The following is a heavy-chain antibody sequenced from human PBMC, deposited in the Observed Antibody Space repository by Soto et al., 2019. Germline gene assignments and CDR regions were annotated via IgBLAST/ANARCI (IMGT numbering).Heavy chain of an antibody. V-gene: IGHV1-69*13. CDR1: GGTFSSYA. Sequence: SVKVSCKASGGTFSSYAISWLRQAPGQGLEWMGGIIPIFGTANYAHKFQGRVTITEDESTSTAYMELSSRRSEDTAVYYCARDRAAADSDTLTVWGQGTLLTVFS. CDR3: ARDRAAADSDTLTV. J-gene: IGHJ4*02. D-gene: IGHD3-9*01. CDR2: IIPIFGTA.